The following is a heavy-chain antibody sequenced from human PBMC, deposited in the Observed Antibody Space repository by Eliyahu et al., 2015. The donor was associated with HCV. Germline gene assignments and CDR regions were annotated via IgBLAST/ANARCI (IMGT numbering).Heavy chain of an antibody. D-gene: IGHD3-22*01. CDR1: GXSISXXGYY. Sequence: QVQLQESGPGLVKPSQTLSLTCTVSGXSISXXGYYWSWIRQHPGKGLEWIGYXYYSGXTYYNPSLKXRVTISVDXSKNQFSLKLSSVTAADTAVYYXAREADSSGYFFGFDAFDIWGQGTMVTVSS. J-gene: IGHJ3*02. CDR3: AREADSSGYFFGFDAFDI. CDR2: XYYSGXT. V-gene: IGHV4-31*03.